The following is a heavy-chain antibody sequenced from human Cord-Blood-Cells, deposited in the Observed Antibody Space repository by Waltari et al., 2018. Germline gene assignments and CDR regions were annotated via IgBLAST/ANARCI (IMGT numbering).Heavy chain of an antibody. V-gene: IGHV4-34*01. CDR1: GGSFSGYY. Sequence: QVQLQQWGAGLLKPSETLSLTCAVYGGSFSGYYWSWIRQPPGKGLGWIGEINHSGSTNSNPSLKSRVTISVDTSKNQFSLTLSSVTAADTAVYYCARQYSSSFDYWGQGTLVTVSS. J-gene: IGHJ4*02. CDR2: INHSGST. D-gene: IGHD6-13*01. CDR3: ARQYSSSFDY.